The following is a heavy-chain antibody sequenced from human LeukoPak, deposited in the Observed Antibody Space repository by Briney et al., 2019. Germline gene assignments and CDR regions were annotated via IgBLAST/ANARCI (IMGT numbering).Heavy chain of an antibody. V-gene: IGHV3-23*01. J-gene: IGHJ3*02. CDR3: AKTYYYDSSGYFYAFDI. D-gene: IGHD3-22*01. CDR1: GFTFSSYA. Sequence: PGGSLRLSCAASGFTFSSYAMSWVRQAPGKELEWVSAISGSGGSTYYADSVKGRFTISRDNSKNTLYLQMNSLRAEDTAVYYCAKTYYYDSSGYFYAFDIWGQGTMVTVSS. CDR2: ISGSGGST.